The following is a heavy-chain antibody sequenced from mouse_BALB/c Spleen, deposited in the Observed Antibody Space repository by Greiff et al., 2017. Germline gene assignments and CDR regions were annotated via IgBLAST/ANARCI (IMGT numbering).Heavy chain of an antibody. CDR1: GFTFSSYG. CDR3: ARGEVWFAY. V-gene: IGHV5-6-3*01. J-gene: IGHJ3*01. Sequence: VQLKESGGGLVQPGGSLKLSCAASGFTFSSYGMSWVRQTPDKRLELVATINSNGGSTYYPDSVKGRFTISRDNAKNTLYLQMSSLKSEDTAMYYCARGEVWFAYWGQGTLVTVSA. CDR2: INSNGGST.